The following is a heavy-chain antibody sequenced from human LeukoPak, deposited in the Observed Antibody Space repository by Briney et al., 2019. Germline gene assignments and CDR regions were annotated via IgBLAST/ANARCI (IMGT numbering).Heavy chain of an antibody. Sequence: GGSLRLSCAASGFTFSSYSMSWVRQAPGKGLEWVSHISSGSSTIYYTDSVKGRFTISRDNAKNSLYLQMNSLRDDDTAVYYCARRLGAISRGFDYWGQGTLVTVSS. CDR3: ARRLGAISRGFDY. J-gene: IGHJ4*02. V-gene: IGHV3-48*02. CDR1: GFTFSSYS. D-gene: IGHD1-26*01. CDR2: ISSGSSTI.